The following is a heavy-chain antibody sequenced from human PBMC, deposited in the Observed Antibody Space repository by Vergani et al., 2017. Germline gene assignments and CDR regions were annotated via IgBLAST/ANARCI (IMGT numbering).Heavy chain of an antibody. D-gene: IGHD5-18*01. J-gene: IGHJ6*02. CDR3: ASAAMGYYYYYGMDV. Sequence: QVQLVQSGAEVKKPGASVKVSCKASGYPFTSYYMHWVRQAPGQGLEWMGIINPSGGSTSYAQKFQGRVTMTRDTSTSTVYMELSSLRSEDTAVYYCASAAMGYYYYYGMDVWGQGTTVTVSS. CDR1: GYPFTSYY. V-gene: IGHV1-46*01. CDR2: INPSGGST.